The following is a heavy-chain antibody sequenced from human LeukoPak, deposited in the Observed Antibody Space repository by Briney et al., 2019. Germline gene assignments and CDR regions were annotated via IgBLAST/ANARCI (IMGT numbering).Heavy chain of an antibody. J-gene: IGHJ4*02. D-gene: IGHD5-12*01. CDR1: GFTFSSYW. CDR2: INQAGSEK. Sequence: GGSLRLSCAASGFTFSSYWMTWVRQAPGKGLEGGANINQAGSEKFYVDSVKGRFTISRDNAKNSLYLQMNSLRAEDTAVYYCARDGGVSGYDLLDHWGQGTLVTVSS. CDR3: ARDGGVSGYDLLDH. V-gene: IGHV3-7*01.